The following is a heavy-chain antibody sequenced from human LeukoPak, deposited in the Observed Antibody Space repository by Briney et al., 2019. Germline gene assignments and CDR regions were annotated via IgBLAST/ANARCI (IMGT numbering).Heavy chain of an antibody. CDR2: MNPNSGNT. CDR1: GYTFTSYD. Sequence: ASAKVSCKASGYTFTSYDINWVRQATGQGLEWMGWMNPNSGNTGYAQKFQGRVTMTRNTSISTAYMELSSLRSEDTAVYYSARASYGGNPSPSAVYYYYYYMDVWGKGTTVTVSS. J-gene: IGHJ6*03. V-gene: IGHV1-8*01. CDR3: ARASYGGNPSPSAVYYYYYYMDV. D-gene: IGHD4/OR15-4a*01.